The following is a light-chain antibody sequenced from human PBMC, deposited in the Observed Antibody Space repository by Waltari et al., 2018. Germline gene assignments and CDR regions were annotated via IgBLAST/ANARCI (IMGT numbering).Light chain of an antibody. CDR2: DVS. CDR1: SSDVGGYNY. J-gene: IGLJ2*01. Sequence: QSALTQPASVSGSPGQSIAISCTGTSSDVGGYNYVYWYQQHPGKVPNLMIYDVSKRPSGVSNRFSGSKSGNTASLTISGLQAEDEADYYCSSYTSSSSVVFGGGTKLTVL. V-gene: IGLV2-14*03. CDR3: SSYTSSSSVV.